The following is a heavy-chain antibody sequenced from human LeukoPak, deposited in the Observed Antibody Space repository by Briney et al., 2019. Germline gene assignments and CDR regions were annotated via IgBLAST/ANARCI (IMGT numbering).Heavy chain of an antibody. D-gene: IGHD1-26*01. Sequence: GGSLRLSCAASGFTFSSYAMTWVRQAPGKGLEWVSAISGSGGSTYYADSVKGRFTISRDNSKNTLYLQMNSLRAEDTAVYYCAKDRTVGATGGYFDYWGQGTLVTVSS. CDR1: GFTFSSYA. J-gene: IGHJ4*02. CDR3: AKDRTVGATGGYFDY. CDR2: ISGSGGST. V-gene: IGHV3-23*01.